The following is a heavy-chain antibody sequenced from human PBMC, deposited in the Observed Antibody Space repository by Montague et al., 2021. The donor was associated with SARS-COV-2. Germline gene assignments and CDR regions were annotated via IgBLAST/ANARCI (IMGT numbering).Heavy chain of an antibody. CDR2: MNPNSGNT. CDR3: ARGRLKLKYYDILTGHHYFYYMDV. D-gene: IGHD3-9*01. CDR1: GYTFTSYD. V-gene: IGHV1-8*01. Sequence: SVKVSCKAPGYTFTSYDINWVRQATGQGLEWMGWMNPNSGNTGYAQKFQGRVTMTRNTSISTAYMELSSLRSEDTAVYYCARGRLKLKYYDILTGHHYFYYMDVWGQGTTVTVSS. J-gene: IGHJ6*02.